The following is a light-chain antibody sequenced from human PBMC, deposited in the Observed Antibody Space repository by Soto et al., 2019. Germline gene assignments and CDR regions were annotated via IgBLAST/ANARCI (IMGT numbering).Light chain of an antibody. V-gene: IGKV3-20*01. CDR2: RAS. CDR1: QTLSRNY. J-gene: IGKJ2*01. CDR3: QQYDSSPDMYT. Sequence: EVVLTQSPGTLSLSPGERATLSCRASQTLSRNYLAWYQQKPGQAPRLLIFRASTRATGIPDRFSGSGSGTDFTLTISRLEPEDFAVYYCQQYDSSPDMYTFGQGTKLEIK.